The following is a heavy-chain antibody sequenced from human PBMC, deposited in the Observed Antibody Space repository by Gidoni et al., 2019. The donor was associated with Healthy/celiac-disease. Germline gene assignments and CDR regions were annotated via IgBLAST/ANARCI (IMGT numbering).Heavy chain of an antibody. D-gene: IGHD5-12*01. V-gene: IGHV4-34*01. J-gene: IGHJ4*02. CDR3: ARATAQGDGYIFDY. CDR1: GGSFSGYY. CDR2: INHSGST. Sequence: QVQLQQWGAGLLKPSETLSLTCTVYGGSFSGYYWSWIRQPPGKGLEWIGEINHSGSTNYNPSLKSRVTISVDTSKNQFSLKLSSVTAADTAVYYCARATAQGDGYIFDYWGQGTLVTVSS.